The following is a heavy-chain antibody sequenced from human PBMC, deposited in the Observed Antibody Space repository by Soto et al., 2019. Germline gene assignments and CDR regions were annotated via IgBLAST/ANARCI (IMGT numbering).Heavy chain of an antibody. Sequence: QVQLVQSGAEVKKPGASVKVSCKASGYTFTSYGISWVRQAPGQGLEWMGWISAYNGNTNYAQKLQGRVTMTTDTSTSTAYMELRRLRSDDTTVYYCARDWKYQLPMNYYYYMDVWGKGTTVTVSS. D-gene: IGHD2-2*01. J-gene: IGHJ6*03. CDR2: ISAYNGNT. CDR3: ARDWKYQLPMNYYYYMDV. CDR1: GYTFTSYG. V-gene: IGHV1-18*01.